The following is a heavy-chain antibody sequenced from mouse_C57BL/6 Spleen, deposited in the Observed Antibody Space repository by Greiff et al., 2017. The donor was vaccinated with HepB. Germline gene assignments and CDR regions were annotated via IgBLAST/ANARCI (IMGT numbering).Heavy chain of an antibody. CDR3: AKSGFNYYGSHYLDY. D-gene: IGHD1-1*01. V-gene: IGHV1-26*01. CDR2: INPNNGGT. CDR1: GYTFTDYY. J-gene: IGHJ2*01. Sequence: EVQLQQSGPELVKPGASVKISCKASGYTFTDYYLNWVKQSHGKSLEWIGDINPNNGGTSYNQKFKGKATLTVDKSSSTAYMELRSLTSEDSAVYYCAKSGFNYYGSHYLDYWGQGTTLTVSS.